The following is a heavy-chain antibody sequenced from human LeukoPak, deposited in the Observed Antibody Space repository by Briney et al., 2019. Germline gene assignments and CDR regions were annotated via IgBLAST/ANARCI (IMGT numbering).Heavy chain of an antibody. CDR2: IKNKTDGGTT. V-gene: IGHV3-15*01. J-gene: IGHJ2*01. CDR3: TTNIGPDSSGYYSNWYFDL. D-gene: IGHD3-22*01. CDR1: GFTFSNAW. Sequence: GGSLRLSCAASGFTFSNAWMSWVRQAPGKGLEWVGRIKNKTDGGTTDYAAPVKGRFTISRDDSKNTLYLQMNSLKTEDTAVYYCTTNIGPDSSGYYSNWYFDLWGRGTLVTVSS.